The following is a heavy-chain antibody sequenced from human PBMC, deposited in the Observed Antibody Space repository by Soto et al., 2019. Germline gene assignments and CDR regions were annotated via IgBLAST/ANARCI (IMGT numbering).Heavy chain of an antibody. D-gene: IGHD2-21*02. V-gene: IGHV2-5*02. CDR3: IQSRWGGDCLQSYASHYYYGMDV. Sequence: QITLKESGPTLVKPTQTLTLTCTFSGFSLSTSGVGVGWIRQPPGKALEWLALIYWDDDKRYSPSLRSRLTISKDTPKNQVVLTMTHLDPVDTATYHCIQSRWGGDCLQSYASHYYYGMDVWGQGTTVTVSS. J-gene: IGHJ6*02. CDR2: IYWDDDK. CDR1: GFSLSTSGVG.